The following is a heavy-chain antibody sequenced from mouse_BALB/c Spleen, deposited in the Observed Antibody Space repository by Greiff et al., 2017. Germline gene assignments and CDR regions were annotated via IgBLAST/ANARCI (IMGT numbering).Heavy chain of an antibody. CDR3: ARWGDYYGFAY. CDR2: ISSGGSYT. CDR1: GFTFSSYG. D-gene: IGHD1-2*01. Sequence: EVKLMESGGDLVKPGGSLKLSCAASGFTFSSYGMSWVRQTPDKRLEWVATISSGGSYTYYPDSVKGRFTISRDNPKNTLFLQMTSLRSEDTAMYYCARWGDYYGFAYWGQGTLVTVSA. J-gene: IGHJ3*01. V-gene: IGHV5-6*01.